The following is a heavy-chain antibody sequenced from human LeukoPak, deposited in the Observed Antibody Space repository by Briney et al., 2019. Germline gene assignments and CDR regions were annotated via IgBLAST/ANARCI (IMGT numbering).Heavy chain of an antibody. Sequence: PGGSLRLSCAASGFTFSTYAMSSVRQAPGKGPEWVSTISGSGGSTYYADSVKGRFTISRDNSKNTLYLQMNSLRAEDTAVHYCAKHSSSSPLYNWLDPWGQGTLVTVSS. CDR2: ISGSGGST. CDR3: AKHSSSSPLYNWLDP. J-gene: IGHJ5*02. D-gene: IGHD6-6*01. CDR1: GFTFSTYA. V-gene: IGHV3-23*01.